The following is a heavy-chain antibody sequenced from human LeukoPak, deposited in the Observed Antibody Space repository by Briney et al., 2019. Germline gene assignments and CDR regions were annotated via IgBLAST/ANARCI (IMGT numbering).Heavy chain of an antibody. CDR2: INPKSGGT. J-gene: IGHJ3*02. CDR3: ARARAFDI. V-gene: IGHV1-2*02. CDR1: GYTFTGYY. Sequence: ASVTVSCKASGYTFTGYYMHWVRQAPGQGLEWMGWINPKSGGTNYAQKFQGRVTITRDTSISTAYMELSRLRSDDTAVYYCARARAFDIWGQGTMVTVSS.